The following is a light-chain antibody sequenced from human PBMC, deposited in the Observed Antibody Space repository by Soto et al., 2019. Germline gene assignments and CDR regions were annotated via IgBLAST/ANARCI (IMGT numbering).Light chain of an antibody. CDR3: CSYTSSTTPL. CDR1: SSDVGGYNY. CDR2: EVS. Sequence: QSALTQPASVSGSPGQSITISCTGTSSDVGGYNYVSWYQQHPGKAPKLMISEVSNRPSGVSNRFSGSKSGNTASLTISGLQAEDEADYYCCSYTSSTTPLFGGGTKVTVL. V-gene: IGLV2-14*01. J-gene: IGLJ2*01.